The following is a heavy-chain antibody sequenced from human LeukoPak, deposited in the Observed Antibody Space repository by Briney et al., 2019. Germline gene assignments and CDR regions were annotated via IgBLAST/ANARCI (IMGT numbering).Heavy chain of an antibody. V-gene: IGHV1-69*05. D-gene: IGHD4-17*01. CDR2: IIPIFGTA. CDR1: GGTFSSYA. Sequence: SVKVSCKASGGTFSSYAISWVRQAPGQGLEWMGRIIPIFGTANYAQKFQGRVTITTDESTSTAYMELSSLRSEDTAVYYCARVDYGDSVSCDYWGQGTLVTVSS. CDR3: ARVDYGDSVSCDY. J-gene: IGHJ4*02.